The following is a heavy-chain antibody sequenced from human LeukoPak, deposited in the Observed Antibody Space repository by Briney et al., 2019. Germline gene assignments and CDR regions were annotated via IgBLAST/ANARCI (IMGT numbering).Heavy chain of an antibody. J-gene: IGHJ6*02. CDR1: GFTFSSYA. D-gene: IGHD4-17*01. CDR2: ISYDGSNK. CDR3: ARETNDHGDYVYYYGMDV. Sequence: GGSLRLSCAASGFTFSSYAMHWVRQAPGKGLEWVAVISYDGSNKYYADSVKGRFTISRDNSKNTLYLQMNSLRAEDTAVYYCARETNDHGDYVYYYGMDVWGQGTTVTVSS. V-gene: IGHV3-30*04.